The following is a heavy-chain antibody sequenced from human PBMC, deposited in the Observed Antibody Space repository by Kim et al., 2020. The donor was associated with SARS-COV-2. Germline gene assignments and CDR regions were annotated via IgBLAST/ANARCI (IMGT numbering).Heavy chain of an antibody. Sequence: GGSVRLSCAASGFSFSSSWMHWVRQAPGKGLVWVSRIYSDGGAMTYADSEKGRFTISRDNAKNTLYLQMNSLRADDTAVYFCARDSSSALDVWSQGTTVTVSS. J-gene: IGHJ6*02. CDR3: ARDSSSALDV. CDR2: IYSDGGAM. V-gene: IGHV3-74*01. CDR1: GFSFSSSW.